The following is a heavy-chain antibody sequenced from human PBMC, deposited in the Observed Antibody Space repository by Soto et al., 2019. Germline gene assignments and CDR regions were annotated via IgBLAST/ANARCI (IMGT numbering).Heavy chain of an antibody. D-gene: IGHD3-16*02. Sequence: ASVKVSCKASGYTFTSYGISWVRQAPGQGLEWMGWISAYNGNTNYAQKLQGRVTMTTDTSTSTAYMELRSLRSDDTAVYYCARACALFDYVWGSYRFLYLDYLGRGTLITVCS. V-gene: IGHV1-18*01. CDR1: GYTFTSYG. CDR3: ARACALFDYVWGSYRFLYLDY. J-gene: IGHJ4*02. CDR2: ISAYNGNT.